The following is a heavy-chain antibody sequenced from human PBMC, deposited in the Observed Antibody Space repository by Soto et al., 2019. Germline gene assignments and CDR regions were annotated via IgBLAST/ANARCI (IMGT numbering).Heavy chain of an antibody. D-gene: IGHD3-22*01. J-gene: IGHJ4*02. Sequence: GGSLRLSCAASGFTFSSYAMSWVRQAPGKGLEWISGISGTGGSTYYADSVKGRFTISRDNSKNTLYLQMNSLRAEDTAVYYCAKKPQGYYDSSGYPSHFDYWGQGTLVTVSS. CDR1: GFTFSSYA. CDR2: ISGTGGST. CDR3: AKKPQGYYDSSGYPSHFDY. V-gene: IGHV3-23*01.